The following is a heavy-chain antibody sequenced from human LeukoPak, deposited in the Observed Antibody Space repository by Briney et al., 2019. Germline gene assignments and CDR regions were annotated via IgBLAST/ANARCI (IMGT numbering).Heavy chain of an antibody. D-gene: IGHD1-1*01. Sequence: GALRLSCAASGFAFSNYWMTWVCQAPGKGLQWVANIKPDGTEKNYVDSVKGRFTISRDNAKNSVYLQLNSLRVDDTALYYCARTPLTQLEPDYFDSWGQGTLVSVSS. V-gene: IGHV3-7*01. J-gene: IGHJ4*02. CDR1: GFAFSNYW. CDR3: ARTPLTQLEPDYFDS. CDR2: IKPDGTEK.